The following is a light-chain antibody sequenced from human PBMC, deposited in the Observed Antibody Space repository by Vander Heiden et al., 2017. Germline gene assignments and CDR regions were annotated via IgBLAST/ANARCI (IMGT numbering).Light chain of an antibody. V-gene: IGKV4-1*01. CDR2: WAS. CDR3: QQYYSTPPVT. Sequence: DIVMTQSRDSLAVSLGERATINRRYSQSVLYSSNNKNYLAWYQQKPGQPPKLLIYWASTRESGVPDRFSGSGSGTDFTLTISSLQAEDVAVYYCQQYYSTPPVTFGQGTKVEIK. J-gene: IGKJ1*01. CDR1: QSVLYSSNNKNY.